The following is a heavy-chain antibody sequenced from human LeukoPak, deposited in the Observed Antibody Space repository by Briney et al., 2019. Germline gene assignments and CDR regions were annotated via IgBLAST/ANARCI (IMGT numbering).Heavy chain of an antibody. CDR3: ARAEIKLYNQRRYYFDY. V-gene: IGHV4-34*01. D-gene: IGHD3-16*02. J-gene: IGHJ4*02. CDR1: GFTFSSYW. Sequence: GSLRLSCAASGFTFSSYWMSWIRQPPGKGLEWIGEINHSGSTNYNPSLKSRVTISVDTSKNQFSLKLSSVTAADTAVYYCARAEIKLYNQRRYYFDYWGQGTLVTVSS. CDR2: INHSGST.